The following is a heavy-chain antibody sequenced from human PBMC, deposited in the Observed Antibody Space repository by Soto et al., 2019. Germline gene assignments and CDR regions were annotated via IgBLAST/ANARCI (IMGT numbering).Heavy chain of an antibody. J-gene: IGHJ4*02. CDR1: GFTFSSYW. CDR2: IKQDGSEK. Sequence: GGSLRLSCAASGFTFSSYWMSWVRQAPGKGLEWVANIKQDGSEKYYVDSVKGRFTISRDNAKNSLYLQMNSLRAEDTAVYYCVTDSYSSGWPGIDYWGQGTLVTVSS. CDR3: VTDSYSSGWPGIDY. V-gene: IGHV3-7*01. D-gene: IGHD6-25*01.